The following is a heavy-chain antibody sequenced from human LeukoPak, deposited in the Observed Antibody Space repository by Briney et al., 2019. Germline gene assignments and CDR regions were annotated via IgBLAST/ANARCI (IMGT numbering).Heavy chain of an antibody. CDR1: GFSFMNAW. CDR3: TTFYHEYSPY. D-gene: IGHD2/OR15-2a*01. J-gene: IGHJ4*02. Sequence: GGSLRLSCAASGFSFMNAWMIWVRQAPGKGLEWVGRIKSNADGGTPDYAAPARGRFTISRDDSKNTLYLQMNSLETEDTAVYYCTTFYHEYSPYWGRGTLVTVSS. V-gene: IGHV3-15*01. CDR2: IKSNADGGTP.